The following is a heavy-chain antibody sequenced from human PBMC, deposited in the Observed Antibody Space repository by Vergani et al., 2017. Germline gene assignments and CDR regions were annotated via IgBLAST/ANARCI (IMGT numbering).Heavy chain of an antibody. CDR2: IYYSGST. V-gene: IGHV4-31*03. J-gene: IGHJ3*02. CDR3: ARSYDFCSGYYDDAFDI. CDR1: GGSISSYY. Sequence: QVQLQESGPGLVKPSQTLSLTCTVSGGSISSYYWSWIRQHPGKGLEWIGYIYYSGSTYYNPSLKSRVTISVDTSKNQFSLKLSSVTAADTAVYYCARSYDFCSGYYDDAFDIWGQGTMVTVSS. D-gene: IGHD3-3*01.